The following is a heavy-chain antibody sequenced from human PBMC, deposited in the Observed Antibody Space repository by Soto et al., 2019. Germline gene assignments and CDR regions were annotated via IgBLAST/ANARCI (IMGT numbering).Heavy chain of an antibody. CDR3: ARDGATVTTIHYYYGMDV. CDR1: GYTFTSYA. J-gene: IGHJ6*02. V-gene: IGHV1-3*01. Sequence: ASVKVSCKASGYTFTSYAMHWVRQAPGQRLEWMGWINACNGNTKYSQKFQGRVTITRDTSTSTAYMELRSLRSDDTAVYYCARDGATVTTIHYYYGMDVWGQGTTVTAP. D-gene: IGHD4-17*01. CDR2: INACNGNT.